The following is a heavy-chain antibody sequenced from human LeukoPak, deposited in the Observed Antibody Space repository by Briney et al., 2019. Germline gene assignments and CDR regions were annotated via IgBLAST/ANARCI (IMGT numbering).Heavy chain of an antibody. Sequence: SVKVSCKASGYPFTGYYMHRVRQAPGQGLEWMGGIIPIFGTANYAQKFQGRVTITADESTSTAYMELSSLRSEDTAVYYCARERGSGSNNWFDPWGQGTLVTVSS. CDR2: IIPIFGTA. CDR1: GYPFTGYY. J-gene: IGHJ5*02. D-gene: IGHD3-10*01. CDR3: ARERGSGSNNWFDP. V-gene: IGHV1-69*13.